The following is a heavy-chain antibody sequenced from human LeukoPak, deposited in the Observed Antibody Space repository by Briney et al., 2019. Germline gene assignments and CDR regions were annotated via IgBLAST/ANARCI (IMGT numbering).Heavy chain of an antibody. Sequence: PSETLSLTCAVSGYSISSGYYCGWFRQPPGKGLEWIGCMYHSGSTYYNPSLKSRVTISVDTSKNQFSLKLSSVTAADTAVYYCARLEYYYDRSGYISLFFDYWGQGALVTVSS. CDR3: ARLEYYYDRSGYISLFFDY. D-gene: IGHD3-22*01. J-gene: IGHJ4*02. V-gene: IGHV4-38-2*01. CDR2: MYHSGST. CDR1: GYSISSGYY.